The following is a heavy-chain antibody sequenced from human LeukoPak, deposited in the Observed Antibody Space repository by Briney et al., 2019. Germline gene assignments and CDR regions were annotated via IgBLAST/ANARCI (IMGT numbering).Heavy chain of an antibody. Sequence: SETLSLTCTVSGGSISSYYWSWVRQPPGKGLEWIGYIYYSGSTNYNPSLTSRVTISVDTSKNQFSLKLSSVTAADTAMYYCARTYCSSTSCYEDWFDPWGQGTLVTVSS. CDR1: GGSISSYY. V-gene: IGHV4-59*01. CDR2: IYYSGST. J-gene: IGHJ5*02. D-gene: IGHD2-2*01. CDR3: ARTYCSSTSCYEDWFDP.